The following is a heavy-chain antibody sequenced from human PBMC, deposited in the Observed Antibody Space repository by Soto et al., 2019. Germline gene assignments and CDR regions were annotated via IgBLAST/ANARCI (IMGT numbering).Heavy chain of an antibody. D-gene: IGHD6-13*01. CDR2: ISYDGSNK. CDR3: AKDKRIAAAGRGGYYYYYGMDV. J-gene: IGHJ6*02. Sequence: QVQLVESGGGVVQPGRSLRLSCAASGFTFSSYGMHWVRQAPGKGLEWVAVISYDGSNKYYADSVKGRFTISRDNSKNTLYMQMNSLRAEDTAVYYCAKDKRIAAAGRGGYYYYYGMDVWGHGTTVTVSS. V-gene: IGHV3-30*18. CDR1: GFTFSSYG.